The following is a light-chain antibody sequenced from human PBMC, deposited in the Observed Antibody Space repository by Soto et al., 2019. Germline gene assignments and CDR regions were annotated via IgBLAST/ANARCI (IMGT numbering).Light chain of an antibody. CDR2: GAS. CDR3: QQYGSSLGT. CDR1: QSVSSN. J-gene: IGKJ1*01. V-gene: IGKV3-15*01. Sequence: EIVMTQSPATLSVSPGERATLSCRASQSVSSNLAWYQQKPGQAPTLLIYGASTRATGIPARFSGTGSGTEFTLTISRLEPEDFAVYYCQQYGSSLGTFGQGTKVDIK.